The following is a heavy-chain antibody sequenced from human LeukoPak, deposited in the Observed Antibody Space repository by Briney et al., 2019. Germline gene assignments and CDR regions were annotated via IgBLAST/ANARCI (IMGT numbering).Heavy chain of an antibody. CDR2: IFGSGGTI. CDR1: GCTFSIYD. V-gene: IGHV3-48*03. D-gene: IGHD6-6*01. Sequence: GGSLRLSCAASGCTFSIYDMNWVRQAPGKGLEWVSIIFGSGGTIYYADSVKGRFSISRDNAKNSLYLQMNSLRAEDTAVYYCVRGCAAASRQCYYYGMDVWGKGTTVTVSS. J-gene: IGHJ6*04. CDR3: VRGCAAASRQCYYYGMDV.